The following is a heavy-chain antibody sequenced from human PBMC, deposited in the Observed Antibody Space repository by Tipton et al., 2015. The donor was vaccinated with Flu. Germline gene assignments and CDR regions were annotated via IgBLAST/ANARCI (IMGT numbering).Heavy chain of an antibody. J-gene: IGHJ4*02. CDR3: ARERNRAWSYSDY. D-gene: IGHD2-8*02. Sequence: SLRLSCAASGFTFSSYSLNWVRQAPGKGLEWVSYISSSGRTIYYTGSVKGRFTISRDNAKNSLYLQMSSLRAEDTAVYYCARERNRAWSYSDYWGQGTLVAVSS. V-gene: IGHV3-48*04. CDR2: ISSSGRTI. CDR1: GFTFSSYS.